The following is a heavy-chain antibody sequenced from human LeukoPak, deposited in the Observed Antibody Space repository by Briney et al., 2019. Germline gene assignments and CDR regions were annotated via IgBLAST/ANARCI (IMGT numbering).Heavy chain of an antibody. CDR1: GFTFSSSW. D-gene: IGHD3-16*02. Sequence: PGGSLRLSCAASGFTFSSSWMSWVRQAPGKGLEWVANIKQDGSEKYYVDSVKGRFTISRDNAKNSLYLQMSSLRAEDTAVYYCARLGFYDYVWGSYRYPDYWGQGTLVTVSS. J-gene: IGHJ4*02. CDR3: ARLGFYDYVWGSYRYPDY. V-gene: IGHV3-7*01. CDR2: IKQDGSEK.